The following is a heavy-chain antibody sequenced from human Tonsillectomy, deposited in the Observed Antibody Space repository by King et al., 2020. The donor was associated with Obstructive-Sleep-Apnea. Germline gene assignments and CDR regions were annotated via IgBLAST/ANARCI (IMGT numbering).Heavy chain of an antibody. D-gene: IGHD1-26*01. V-gene: IGHV3-30*04. CDR1: GFTFSNYA. CDR3: ASDRISGGYSVRGMDV. CDR2: ISYDGGNK. J-gene: IGHJ6*02. Sequence: VQLVESGGGVVQPGRSLRLSCAASGFTFSNYAMHWVRQAPGKGLEWVAVISYDGGNKFYADSVKGRFTISRDNSKNTLWLQMDSLRAVDTAVYYCASDRISGGYSVRGMDVWGQGTTVTVSS.